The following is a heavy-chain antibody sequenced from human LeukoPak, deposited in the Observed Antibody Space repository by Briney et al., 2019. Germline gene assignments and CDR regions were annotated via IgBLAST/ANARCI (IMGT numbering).Heavy chain of an antibody. CDR3: AYAHQLLSILTR. CDR2: IIPIFGTA. CDR1: GGTFSSYA. J-gene: IGHJ4*02. D-gene: IGHD2-2*01. Sequence: ASVKVSCKASGGTFSSYAISWVRQARGQGLEWMGGIIPIFGTANYAQKFQGRVTITADESTSTAYMELSSLRSEDTAVYYCAYAHQLLSILTRWGQGTLVTVSS. V-gene: IGHV1-69*13.